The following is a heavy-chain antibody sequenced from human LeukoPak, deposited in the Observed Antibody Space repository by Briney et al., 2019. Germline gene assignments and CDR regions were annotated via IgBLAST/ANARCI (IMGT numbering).Heavy chain of an antibody. J-gene: IGHJ4*02. D-gene: IGHD5-18*01. CDR1: GFTFGDYA. Sequence: GMSRRLSCSAAGFTFGDYAMHWVRQAPGKGLEWVSGIRWNSGSIGYADSVKGRFTISRDNAKNYLYLQMNSLRAEDTAVYYCAREADTAMVKGTYYFDYWGQGTLVTVSS. CDR2: IRWNSGSI. V-gene: IGHV3-9*01. CDR3: AREADTAMVKGTYYFDY.